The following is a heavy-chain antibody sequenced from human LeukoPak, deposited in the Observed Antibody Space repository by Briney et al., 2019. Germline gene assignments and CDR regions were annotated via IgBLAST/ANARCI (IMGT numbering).Heavy chain of an antibody. Sequence: GASVKVSCKASGYTFTSYGISWVRQAPGQGLEWMGWISAYSGNTNYAQKLQGRVTMTTDTSTSTAYMELRSLRSDDTAVYYCARGAGIAAAYYYYYMDVWGKGTTVTVSS. CDR3: ARGAGIAAAYYYYYMDV. J-gene: IGHJ6*03. CDR1: GYTFTSYG. V-gene: IGHV1-18*01. CDR2: ISAYSGNT. D-gene: IGHD6-13*01.